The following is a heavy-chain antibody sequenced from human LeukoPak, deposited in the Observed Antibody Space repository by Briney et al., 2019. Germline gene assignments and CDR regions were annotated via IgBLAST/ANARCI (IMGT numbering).Heavy chain of an antibody. Sequence: SVTVSCKPSVFIFNRSAVQWVRQARGPRLEWIGWIVVGSGNTNYAQKFQERVTMTRDMSTGTAYMELSSLRSEDTAVYYCAAGNYYDSSGYYPYAFDIWGQGTMVTVSS. CDR3: AAGNYYDSSGYYPYAFDI. V-gene: IGHV1-58*01. J-gene: IGHJ3*02. D-gene: IGHD3-22*01. CDR1: VFIFNRSA. CDR2: IVVGSGNT.